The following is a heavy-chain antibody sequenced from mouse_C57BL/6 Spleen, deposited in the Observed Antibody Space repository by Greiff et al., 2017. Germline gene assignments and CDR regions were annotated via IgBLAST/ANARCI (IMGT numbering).Heavy chain of an antibody. D-gene: IGHD1-1*01. Sequence: VQLQQSGPELVKPGASVKISCKASGYTFTDYYMNWVKQSHGKSLEWIGDINPNNGGTSYNQKFKGKATLTVDKSSSTAYMELRSLTSEDSAVYYCARLPCYGSPFGYWGQGTTLTVSS. CDR3: ARLPCYGSPFGY. CDR2: INPNNGGT. V-gene: IGHV1-26*01. J-gene: IGHJ2*01. CDR1: GYTFTDYY.